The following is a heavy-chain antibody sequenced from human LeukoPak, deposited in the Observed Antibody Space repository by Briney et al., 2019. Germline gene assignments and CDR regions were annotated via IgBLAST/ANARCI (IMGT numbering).Heavy chain of an antibody. Sequence: SVKVSCKASGATFISYAMSWVRQAPGQGLEWMGGIIPIFGTANYAQKLQGRVTITADESTSTAYMELSSLRSEDTAVYYCARDGEYYYDSSGYYFFGYWGQGTLVTVSS. J-gene: IGHJ4*02. V-gene: IGHV1-69*13. D-gene: IGHD3-22*01. CDR2: IIPIFGTA. CDR1: GATFISYA. CDR3: ARDGEYYYDSSGYYFFGY.